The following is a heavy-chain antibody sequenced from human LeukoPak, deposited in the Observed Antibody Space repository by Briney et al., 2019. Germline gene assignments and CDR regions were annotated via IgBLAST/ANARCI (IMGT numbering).Heavy chain of an antibody. CDR3: AKGYSFGCCNYYYMDA. V-gene: IGHV3-23*01. CDR2: ISGSGGST. D-gene: IGHD5-18*01. J-gene: IGHJ6*03. Sequence: GGSLRLSCAASGFTFSSYAMSRVRQAPGKGLEWVSAISGSGGSTYYADSVKGRFTISRDNSKNTLYLQMNSLRAEDTAVYYCAKGYSFGCCNYYYMDAWGKGTTVTVSS. CDR1: GFTFSSYA.